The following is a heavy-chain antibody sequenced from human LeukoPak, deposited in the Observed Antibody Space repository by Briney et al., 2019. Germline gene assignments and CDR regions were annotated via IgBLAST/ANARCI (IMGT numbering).Heavy chain of an antibody. CDR1: GDPLSSSTYY. Sequence: PSETLSLTCTVSGDPLSSSTYYWGWVRQPPGKGLQWIGTISYSGSTHDNPSLKSRVTVSADTSKNQFSLKLTSVTAADTAVYYCARDRACSNGVCSYFDYWGQGTVVTVSS. V-gene: IGHV4-39*01. CDR3: ARDRACSNGVCSYFDY. J-gene: IGHJ4*02. CDR2: ISYSGST. D-gene: IGHD2-8*01.